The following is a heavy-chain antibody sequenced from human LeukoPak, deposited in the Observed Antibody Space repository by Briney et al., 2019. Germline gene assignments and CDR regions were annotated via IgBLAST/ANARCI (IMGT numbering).Heavy chain of an antibody. CDR1: GFTFSDYY. Sequence: GGSLRLSCAASGFTFSDYYMSWIRQAPGKGLEWVPYISSSGSTIYYADSVKGRFTISRDNAKNSLYLQMNSLRAEDTAVYYCARGRRNTFGGVIVKPPYYYYGMDVWGQGTTVTVSS. J-gene: IGHJ6*02. CDR2: ISSSGSTI. D-gene: IGHD3-16*02. V-gene: IGHV3-11*01. CDR3: ARGRRNTFGGVIVKPPYYYYGMDV.